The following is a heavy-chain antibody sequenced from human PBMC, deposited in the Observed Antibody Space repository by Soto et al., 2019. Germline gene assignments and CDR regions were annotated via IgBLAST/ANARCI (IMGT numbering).Heavy chain of an antibody. V-gene: IGHV1-69*13. J-gene: IGHJ6*02. Sequence: SVKVSCKASGGTFSSYAISWVRQAPGQGLEWMGGIIPIFGTANYAQKFQGRVTITADESTSTAYMELSSVTAADTAVYYCAREARGVISGMDVWGQGTTVTVSS. CDR3: AREARGVISGMDV. D-gene: IGHD3-10*01. CDR1: GGTFSSYA. CDR2: IIPIFGTA.